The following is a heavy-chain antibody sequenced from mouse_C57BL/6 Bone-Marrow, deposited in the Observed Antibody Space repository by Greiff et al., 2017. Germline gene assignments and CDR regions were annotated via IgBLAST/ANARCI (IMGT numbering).Heavy chain of an antibody. D-gene: IGHD1-1*01. CDR1: GYTFTSYD. V-gene: IGHV1-85*01. J-gene: IGHJ1*03. CDR2: IYPRDGSN. Sequence: QVQLKQSGPELVKPGASVKLSCKASGYTFTSYDINWVKQRPGQGLEWIGWIYPRDGSNKYNEKFKGKATLTVGTSSSTAYMELHSLTSEDSAVFFCARLEFDGSSGDWYFDVWGTGTTVTVSS. CDR3: ARLEFDGSSGDWYFDV.